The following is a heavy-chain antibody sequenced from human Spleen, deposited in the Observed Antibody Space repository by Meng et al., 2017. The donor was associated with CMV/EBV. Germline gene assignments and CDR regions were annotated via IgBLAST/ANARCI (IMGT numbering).Heavy chain of an antibody. J-gene: IGHJ4*02. Sequence: CFGSGGSITASNNYWSWVRQPPGKGLEWIGEVSHSGSAKYIPSLKSRVTISIDNTKNHFSLQLTSVTAADTGVYFCARSVGWWSLDYWGQGALVTVSS. D-gene: IGHD2-15*01. CDR2: VSHSGSA. CDR3: ARSVGWWSLDY. V-gene: IGHV4-4*01. CDR1: GGSITASNNY.